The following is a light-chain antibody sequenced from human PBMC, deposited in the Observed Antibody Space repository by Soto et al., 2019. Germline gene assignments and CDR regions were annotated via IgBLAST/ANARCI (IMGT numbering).Light chain of an antibody. V-gene: IGKV1-5*01. J-gene: IGKJ5*01. CDR1: QSISSW. CDR2: DAS. CDR3: QQYNSFPIT. Sequence: DIQMTQSPSFVSASVGDRVTITCRASQSISSWLAWYQQKPGKAPKLLIYDASSLESGVPSRFSGSGSGTEFTLTISSLQPDDFATYYCQQYNSFPITFGQGTRLEIK.